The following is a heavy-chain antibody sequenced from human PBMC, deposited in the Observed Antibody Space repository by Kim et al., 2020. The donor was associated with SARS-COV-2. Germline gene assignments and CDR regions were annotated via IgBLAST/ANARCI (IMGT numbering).Heavy chain of an antibody. CDR2: INHSGST. D-gene: IGHD3-3*01. V-gene: IGHV4-34*01. CDR3: ARVSITIFGVVDNWFDP. J-gene: IGHJ5*02. Sequence: SETLSLTCAVYGGSFSGYYWSWIRQPPGKGLEWIGEINHSGSTNYNPSLKSRVTISVDTSKNQFSLKLSSVTAADTAVYYCARVSITIFGVVDNWFDPWGQGTLVTVSS. CDR1: GGSFSGYY.